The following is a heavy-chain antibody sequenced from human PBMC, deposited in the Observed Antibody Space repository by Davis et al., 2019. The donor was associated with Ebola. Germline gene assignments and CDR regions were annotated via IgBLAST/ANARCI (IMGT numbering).Heavy chain of an antibody. J-gene: IGHJ5*02. CDR1: GFTFSTYA. CDR3: TRDQLGYTYGWESWFDP. CDR2: ISSDGSNE. Sequence: GESLKISCAASGFTFSTYAMHWVRQAPGKGLDWVALISSDGSNEFYADSVKGRFTISRDNSNNTLHLQMNSLRVDDTAMYFCTRDQLGYTYGWESWFDPWGQGTLVTVSS. D-gene: IGHD5-18*01. V-gene: IGHV3-30*04.